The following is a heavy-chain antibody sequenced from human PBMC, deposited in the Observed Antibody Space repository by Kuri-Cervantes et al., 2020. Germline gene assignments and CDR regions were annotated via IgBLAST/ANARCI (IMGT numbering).Heavy chain of an antibody. V-gene: IGHV1-69*13. CDR3: ARGGELGVDQGHYYGMDV. CDR2: IIPIFGRI. Sequence: SVKVSCKASGGTFNNYAISWVRQAPGQGLEWMGGIIPIFGRINYAQKFQGRVTITADESTNTVDMELTSLRSEDTALYYCARGGELGVDQGHYYGMDVWGQGTTVTVSS. D-gene: IGHD3-16*01. J-gene: IGHJ6*02. CDR1: GGTFNNYA.